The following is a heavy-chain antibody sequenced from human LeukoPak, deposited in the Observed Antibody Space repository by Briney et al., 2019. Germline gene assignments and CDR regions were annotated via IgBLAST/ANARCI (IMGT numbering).Heavy chain of an antibody. V-gene: IGHV4-61*01. D-gene: IGHD2-2*01. CDR3: ARVRGNIVVVPAAGDYYYYGMDV. CDR1: GGSVNSGSYY. J-gene: IGHJ6*02. Sequence: SETLSLTCTVSGGSVNSGSYYWNWIRQPPGKGLEWIGYIYYSGSTNYNPSLKSRVTISVDTSKNQFSLKLSSVTAADTAVYYCARVRGNIVVVPAAGDYYYYGMDVWGQGTTVTVSS. CDR2: IYYSGST.